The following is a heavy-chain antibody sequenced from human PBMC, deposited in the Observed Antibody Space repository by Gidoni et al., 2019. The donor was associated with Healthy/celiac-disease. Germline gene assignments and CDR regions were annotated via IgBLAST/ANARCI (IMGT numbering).Heavy chain of an antibody. V-gene: IGHV4-34*01. D-gene: IGHD6-6*01. Sequence: QVQLQQWGAGLLKPSETLSLTCAVYGGSFSGYYWSWIRQPPGKGLEWIGEINHSGSTNYNPSLKSRVTISVDTSKNQFSLKLSPVTAADTAVYYCARGRAARPLYYYYGMDVWGQGTTVTVSS. CDR2: INHSGST. CDR1: GGSFSGYY. CDR3: ARGRAARPLYYYYGMDV. J-gene: IGHJ6*02.